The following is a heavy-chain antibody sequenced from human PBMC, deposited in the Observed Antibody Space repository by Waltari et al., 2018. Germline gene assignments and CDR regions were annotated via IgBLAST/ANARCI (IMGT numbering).Heavy chain of an antibody. CDR3: ALTIFGVVPSAFDI. CDR2: INHSGST. D-gene: IGHD3-3*01. Sequence: VQLQQGGAGLLQHSETLSLTCAVYGGSLRGYYWSWIRQPPGKGLEWIGEINHSGSTTYNPSLKIRVTISVDTSKNQFSLKLSSVTAADTAVYYCALTIFGVVPSAFDIWGQGTMVTVSS. CDR1: GGSLRGYY. V-gene: IGHV4-34*01. J-gene: IGHJ3*02.